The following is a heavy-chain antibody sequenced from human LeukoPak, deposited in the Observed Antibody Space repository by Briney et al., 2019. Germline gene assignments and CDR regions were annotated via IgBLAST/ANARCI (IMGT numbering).Heavy chain of an antibody. CDR3: ARDRQWLVSIDY. CDR1: GYTFTGYY. V-gene: IGHV1-2*02. CDR2: INPNSGGT. J-gene: IGHJ4*02. D-gene: IGHD6-19*01. Sequence: ASVKVSCKASGYTFTGYYMHRVRQAPGQGLEWMGWINPNSGGTNYAQKFQGRVTMTRDTSISTAYMELSRLRSDDTAVYYCARDRQWLVSIDYWGQGTLVTVSS.